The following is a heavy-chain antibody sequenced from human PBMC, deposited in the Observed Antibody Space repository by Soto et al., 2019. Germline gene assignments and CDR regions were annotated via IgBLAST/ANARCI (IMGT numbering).Heavy chain of an antibody. J-gene: IGHJ5*02. CDR3: ASSQYYYDSSGSCYNWFDP. Sequence: GASVKVSCKASGGTFSSYAISWVRQAPGQGLEWMGGIIPIFGTANYAQKFQGRVTITADESTSTAYMELSSLRSEDTAVYYCASSQYYYDSSGSCYNWFDPWGQGTLVTVSS. V-gene: IGHV1-69*13. CDR2: IIPIFGTA. D-gene: IGHD3-22*01. CDR1: GGTFSSYA.